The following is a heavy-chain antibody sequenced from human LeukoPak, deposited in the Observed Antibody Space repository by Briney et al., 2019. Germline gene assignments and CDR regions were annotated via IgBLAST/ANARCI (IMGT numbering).Heavy chain of an antibody. D-gene: IGHD1-26*01. V-gene: IGHV3-48*02. CDR1: RFTFSSYS. CDR2: ISSSGNTI. CDR3: ARGPSGSYIDAFDI. J-gene: IGHJ3*02. Sequence: GGSLRLSCAASRFTFSSYSMNWVRQAPGKRLEWVSYISSSGNTIYYADSVKGRFTISRDNAKNSLYLQMNSLRDEDTAVYYCARGPSGSYIDAFDIWGQGTLVTVSS.